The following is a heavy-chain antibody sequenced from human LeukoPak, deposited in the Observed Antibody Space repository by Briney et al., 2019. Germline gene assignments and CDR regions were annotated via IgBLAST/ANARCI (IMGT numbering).Heavy chain of an antibody. CDR2: INPSGGST. CDR1: GYTFTSYY. J-gene: IGHJ2*01. V-gene: IGHV1-46*01. CDR3: ASVIAAAGTRNWYFDL. Sequence: GASVKVSCKASGYTFTSYYMHWVRQAPGQGLEWMGIINPSGGSTSYAQKFQGWVTMTRDTSISTAYMELSRLRSDDTAVYYCASVIAAAGTRNWYFDLWGRGTLVTVSS. D-gene: IGHD6-13*01.